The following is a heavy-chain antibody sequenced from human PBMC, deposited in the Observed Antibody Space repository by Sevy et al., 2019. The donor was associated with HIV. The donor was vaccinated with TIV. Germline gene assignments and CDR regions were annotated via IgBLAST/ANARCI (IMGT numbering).Heavy chain of an antibody. Sequence: GGSLRLSCAASGFTFSNYGTHWVRQVPGKGLEWVTFIRYDGSDKYYAASVKGRFTISRDDSKNTLYLQMDSLTPEDTAIYYCAKDLAGPGRRYFDYWGQGTLVTVSS. CDR2: IRYDGSDK. V-gene: IGHV3-30*02. CDR3: AKDLAGPGRRYFDY. D-gene: IGHD6-13*01. J-gene: IGHJ4*02. CDR1: GFTFSNYG.